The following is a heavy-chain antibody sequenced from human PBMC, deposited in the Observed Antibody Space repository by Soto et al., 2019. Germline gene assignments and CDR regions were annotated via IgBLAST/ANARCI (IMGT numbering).Heavy chain of an antibody. V-gene: IGHV4-59*01. CDR3: AKTKEGGFDP. J-gene: IGHJ5*02. CDR1: GDSISTYY. CDR2: FHYSANT. Sequence: QVQLQESGPGLVKPSEILSLTCTVSGDSISTYYWSWIRQPPGKGLEWMGYFHYSANTNYNPSLKSRITISVDTSKNQFSLKLTSVTAADTAVYYCAKTKEGGFDPWGQGILVTVSS. D-gene: IGHD3-16*01.